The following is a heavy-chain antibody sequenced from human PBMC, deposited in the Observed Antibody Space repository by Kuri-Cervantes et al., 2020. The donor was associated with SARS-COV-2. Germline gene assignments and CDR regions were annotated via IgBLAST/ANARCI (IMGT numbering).Heavy chain of an antibody. Sequence: SETLSLTCTVSGGSISSSSYYWGWIRQPPGKGLELIGSIYYSGSTYYNPSLKSRVTISVDTSKNQFSLKLSSVTAADTAVYYCGRLAIAAGGFLDYWGQGTMVTVSS. J-gene: IGHJ4*02. CDR1: GGSISSSSYY. V-gene: IGHV4-39*07. D-gene: IGHD6-25*01. CDR2: IYYSGST. CDR3: GRLAIAAGGFLDY.